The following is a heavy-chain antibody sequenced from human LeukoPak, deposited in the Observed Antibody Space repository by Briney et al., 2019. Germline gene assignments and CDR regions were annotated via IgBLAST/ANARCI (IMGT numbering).Heavy chain of an antibody. J-gene: IGHJ6*03. V-gene: IGHV3-43*01. Sequence: GSLRLSCAASGFTFDDYTMHWVRQAPGKGLEWVSLISWDGGSTYYADSVKGRFTISRDNSKNSLYLQMNSLRTEDTALYYCAKDRGAYYYYYYMDVWGKGTTVTISS. CDR2: ISWDGGST. CDR3: AKDRGAYYYYYYMDV. CDR1: GFTFDDYT.